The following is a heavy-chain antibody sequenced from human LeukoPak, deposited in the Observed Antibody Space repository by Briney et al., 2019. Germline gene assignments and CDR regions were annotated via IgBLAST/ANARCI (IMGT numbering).Heavy chain of an antibody. CDR3: AKDGGEAISSSWYY. CDR2: ISGSGGGT. D-gene: IGHD6-13*01. V-gene: IGHV3-23*01. Sequence: PGGSLRLSCAATGFTFSNFAMSWVRQAPGKGLMWVSAISGSGGGTYYADSVKGLFTISRDNSRNTLYLQMNSMRAEDTAVYYCAKDGGEAISSSWYYWGQGALVTVSS. CDR1: GFTFSNFA. J-gene: IGHJ4*02.